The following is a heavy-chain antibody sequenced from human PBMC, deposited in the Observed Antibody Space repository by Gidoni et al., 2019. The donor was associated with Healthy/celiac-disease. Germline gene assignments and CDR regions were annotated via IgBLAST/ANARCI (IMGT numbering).Heavy chain of an antibody. CDR3: ARDNYNAFDI. J-gene: IGHJ3*02. CDR2: INPNSGGT. V-gene: IGHV1-2*02. Sequence: QVQLVQSGAEVKKPGASVKFSCNASGYTFTDCYVHCVRQAPGQGREWMGWINPNSGGTNYAQKFQGRVTMTRDTSISTAYMEVSRLRSDDTAIYYWARDNYNAFDIWGQGTMVTVSS. CDR1: GYTFTDCY. D-gene: IGHD3-10*01.